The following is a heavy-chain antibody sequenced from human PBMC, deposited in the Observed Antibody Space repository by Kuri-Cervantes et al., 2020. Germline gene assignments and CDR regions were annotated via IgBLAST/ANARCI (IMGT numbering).Heavy chain of an antibody. CDR1: GYTFTGYY. CDR3: ASGITGTRNTNWFDP. CDR2: INPNSGGT. D-gene: IGHD1-20*01. Sequence: ASVKVSCKASGYTFTGYYMHWVRQAPGQGLEWMGWINPNSGGTNYAQKFQGRATMTRDTPISTAYMELSGLRSEDTAVYYCASGITGTRNTNWFDPWGQGTLVTVSS. J-gene: IGHJ5*02. V-gene: IGHV1-2*02.